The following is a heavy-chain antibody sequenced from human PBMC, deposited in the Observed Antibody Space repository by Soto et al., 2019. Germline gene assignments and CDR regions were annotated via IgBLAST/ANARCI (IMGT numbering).Heavy chain of an antibody. D-gene: IGHD4-17*01. CDR1: GYTFTSYD. CDR3: ARELDYGVDY. Sequence: ASVKVSCKASGYTFTSYDINWVRQAPGQRLEWMGWINAGNGNTKYSQKFQGRVTITRDTSASTAYMELSSLRSEDTAVYYCARELDYGVDYWGQGTLVTVSS. CDR2: INAGNGNT. V-gene: IGHV1-3*01. J-gene: IGHJ4*02.